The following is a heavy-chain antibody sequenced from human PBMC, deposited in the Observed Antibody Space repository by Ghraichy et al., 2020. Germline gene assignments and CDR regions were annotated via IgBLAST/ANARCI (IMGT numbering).Heavy chain of an antibody. CDR3: ATDPQYCSSTSCYNDAFDI. CDR1: GGTFSSYA. CDR2: IIPIFGTA. V-gene: IGHV1-69*13. Sequence: SVKVSCKASGGTFSSYAISWVRQAPGQGLEWMGGIIPIFGTANYAQKFQDRVTITADESTSTAYMELSSLRSEDTAVYYCATDPQYCSSTSCYNDAFDIWGQGTMVTVSS. J-gene: IGHJ3*02. D-gene: IGHD2-2*02.